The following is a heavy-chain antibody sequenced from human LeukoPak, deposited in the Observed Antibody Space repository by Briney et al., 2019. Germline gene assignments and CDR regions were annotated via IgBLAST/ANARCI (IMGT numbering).Heavy chain of an antibody. D-gene: IGHD3-22*01. V-gene: IGHV4-31*03. CDR3: AREKNPFEDSSGYIDY. J-gene: IGHJ4*02. Sequence: PSETLSLTCTVSGGSISSGGYYWSWIRQHPGKGLEWIGYIYYSGSTYYNPSLKSRVTISVDTSKNQFSLKLSSVTAADTAAYYCAREKNPFEDSSGYIDYWGQGTLVTVSS. CDR2: IYYSGST. CDR1: GGSISSGGYY.